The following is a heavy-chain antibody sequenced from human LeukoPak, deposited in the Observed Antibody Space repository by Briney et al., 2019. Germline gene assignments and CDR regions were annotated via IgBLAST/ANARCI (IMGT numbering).Heavy chain of an antibody. CDR2: ISGSGGST. V-gene: IGHV3-23*01. CDR3: AKRSVVPAATHLDY. CDR1: GFTFSSYA. Sequence: GGSLRLSCAASGFTFSSYAMSWVRQAPGKGLEWVSGISGSGGSTYYADSVKGRFTISRDNSKNTLYLQMNSLRAEDTAVYYCAKRSVVPAATHLDYWGQGTLVTVSS. J-gene: IGHJ4*02. D-gene: IGHD2-2*01.